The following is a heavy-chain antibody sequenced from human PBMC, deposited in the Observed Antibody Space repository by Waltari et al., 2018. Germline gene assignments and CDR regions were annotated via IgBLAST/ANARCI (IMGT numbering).Heavy chain of an antibody. CDR2: IGSSSAI. CDR1: GFTFSTYR. V-gene: IGHV3-48*01. Sequence: EVQLVESGGGLVQPGGSLRLSCSASGFTFSTYRMSWVRLAPGKGLEWVSYIGSSSAIYYADSVKGRFTISRDNANYSLYLQMNSLRAEDTAIYYCAREYSSSSGKLFDYWGQGTLVTVSS. D-gene: IGHD6-6*01. CDR3: AREYSSSSGKLFDY. J-gene: IGHJ4*02.